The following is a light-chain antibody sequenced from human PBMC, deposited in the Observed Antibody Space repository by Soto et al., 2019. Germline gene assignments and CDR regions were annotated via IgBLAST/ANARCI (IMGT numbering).Light chain of an antibody. CDR2: AAS. J-gene: IGKJ1*01. CDR3: QQYSQWPLT. V-gene: IGKV3-15*01. CDR1: QSVSSN. Sequence: EIVMTQSPATLSVSPGERATLSCRASQSVSSNLAWYQQKPGQAPRLLIYAASTRATGLPARFSGSGSGTEFTLTISSLQSEDFAVYYCQQYSQWPLTFGQGTKVEIK.